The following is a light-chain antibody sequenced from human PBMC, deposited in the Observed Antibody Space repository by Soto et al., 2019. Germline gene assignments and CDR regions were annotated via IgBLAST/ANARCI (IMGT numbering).Light chain of an antibody. V-gene: IGLV1-44*01. CDR1: SSNIGGNT. CDR3: AAWDDSLGGPI. Sequence: QSVLTQPSSASGTPGQSVTISCSGGSSNIGGNTAHWYQQFPGTAPKLLIYNNNERPSGVPDRFSGSKSGVSASLAISGLQSEDEAMYYCAAWDDSLGGPIFGEGTKLTVL. J-gene: IGLJ2*01. CDR2: NNN.